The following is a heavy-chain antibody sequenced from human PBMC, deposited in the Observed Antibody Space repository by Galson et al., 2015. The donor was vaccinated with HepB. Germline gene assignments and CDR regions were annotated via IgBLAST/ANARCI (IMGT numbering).Heavy chain of an antibody. CDR2: ISTGGNT. Sequence: SLRLSCAASGGIFSAYWLHWVRQAPGKGLVWLARISTGGNTFYASPVKGRFTISRDNARDALYLQMNSLGDGDTAAYFCLRGNSGYGNFDYWGQGILVTVSS. J-gene: IGHJ4*02. V-gene: IGHV3-74*01. D-gene: IGHD5-12*01. CDR3: LRGNSGYGNFDY. CDR1: GGIFSAYW.